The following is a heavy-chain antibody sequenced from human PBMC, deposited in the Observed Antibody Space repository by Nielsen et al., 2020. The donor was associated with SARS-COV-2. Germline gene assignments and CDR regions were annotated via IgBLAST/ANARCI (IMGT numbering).Heavy chain of an antibody. J-gene: IGHJ6*03. CDR2: IFYRGNT. D-gene: IGHD5/OR15-5a*01. Sequence: SETLSLTCIVSGGSISTGSHYWSWIRQPPGKGLEWIGYIFYRGNTNYNPSLKSRVTISVDTSKNQFSLKVNSVTAADTAVYYCARTSTISYYYCMDVWGKGTTVTVSS. CDR3: ARTSTISYYYCMDV. CDR1: GGSISTGSHY. V-gene: IGHV4-61*01.